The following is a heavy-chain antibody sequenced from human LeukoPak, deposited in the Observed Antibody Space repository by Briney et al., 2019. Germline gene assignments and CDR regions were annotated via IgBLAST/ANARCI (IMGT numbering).Heavy chain of an antibody. CDR1: GGTFSSYT. CDR2: IIPILGIA. Sequence: SVKVSCKASGGTFSSYTISWERQAPGQGLEWMGRIIPILGIANYAQKFQGRVTITADKSTSTAYMELSSLRSEDTAVYYCARVGSSSWPELDYWGQGTLVTVSS. D-gene: IGHD6-13*01. V-gene: IGHV1-69*02. CDR3: ARVGSSSWPELDY. J-gene: IGHJ4*02.